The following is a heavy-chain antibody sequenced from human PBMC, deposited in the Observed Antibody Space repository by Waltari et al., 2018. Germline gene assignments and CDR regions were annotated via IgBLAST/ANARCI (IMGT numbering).Heavy chain of an antibody. D-gene: IGHD2-8*01. CDR2: INTNTGNP. Sequence: QVQLVQSGSELKKPGASVKVSCKASGYTFTSYTINWMRQAPGQGLEWMGWINTNTGNPTYAKGVTGRFVFSLDTSVTTAYLQISSLKAEDTAAYYCARDTYGGRGDLDFWGQGTLVTVSS. J-gene: IGHJ4*02. V-gene: IGHV7-4-1*02. CDR3: ARDTYGGRGDLDF. CDR1: GYTFTSYT.